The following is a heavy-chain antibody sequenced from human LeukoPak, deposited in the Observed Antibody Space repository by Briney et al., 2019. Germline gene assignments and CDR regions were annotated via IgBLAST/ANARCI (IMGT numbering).Heavy chain of an antibody. D-gene: IGHD3/OR15-3a*01. V-gene: IGHV4-39*01. J-gene: IGHJ4*02. Sequence: KPSETLSLTCTVSGASISSTSHYWGWIRQPPGKGLEWIGSIYYSGSTYYNASLKSQVSISIDTSKNRFSLKLTSVTAADTAVYYCARQTGSGLFILPGGQGTLVTVSS. CDR2: IYYSGST. CDR1: GASISSTSHY. CDR3: ARQTGSGLFILP.